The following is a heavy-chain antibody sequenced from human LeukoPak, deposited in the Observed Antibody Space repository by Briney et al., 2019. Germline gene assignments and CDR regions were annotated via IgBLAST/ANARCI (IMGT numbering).Heavy chain of an antibody. D-gene: IGHD3-22*01. CDR2: IKQDGSEK. Sequence: PGGSLRLSCEASGFTFSSYRMSWVRQAPGKGLEWVANIKQDGSEKKYLDSVKGRFTISRDNAKNSMYLQMNSLRAEDTAVYYCAREYYDSSGYYRYYFDYWGQGTLVTVSS. CDR1: GFTFSSYR. J-gene: IGHJ4*02. V-gene: IGHV3-7*01. CDR3: AREYYDSSGYYRYYFDY.